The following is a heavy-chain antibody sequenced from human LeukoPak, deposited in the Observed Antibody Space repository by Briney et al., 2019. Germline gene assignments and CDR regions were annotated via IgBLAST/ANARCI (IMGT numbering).Heavy chain of an antibody. D-gene: IGHD1-26*01. V-gene: IGHV3-48*04. CDR3: AGHLPGGLGGLPYECLP. J-gene: IGHJ5*02. Sequence: PGGSLRLSCAASGFTFSSYSMNWVRQAPGKGLEWVSYISSSSSTIYYADSVKGRFTISRDNSKNTLYLQMNSLRAEDTAVYYCAGHLPGGLGGLPYECLPWGQETLSPSPQ. CDR2: ISSSSSTI. CDR1: GFTFSSYS.